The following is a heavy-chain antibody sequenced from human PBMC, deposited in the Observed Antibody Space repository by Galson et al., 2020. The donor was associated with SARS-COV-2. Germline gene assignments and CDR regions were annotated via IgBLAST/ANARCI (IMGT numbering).Heavy chain of an antibody. J-gene: IGHJ4*02. CDR3: ARGGEGVGHYFDY. CDR2: VSSSGTTI. D-gene: IGHD3-10*01. CDR1: GFSFSDYD. V-gene: IGHV3-11*01. Sequence: GGSLRLSCAASGFSFSDYDMPWIRQAPGKGLEWVLDVSSSGTTIYYADSVKGRFTVSRDNAKKSLFLQMNSLRADDTALYYCARGGEGVGHYFDYWGQGTLVTVSS.